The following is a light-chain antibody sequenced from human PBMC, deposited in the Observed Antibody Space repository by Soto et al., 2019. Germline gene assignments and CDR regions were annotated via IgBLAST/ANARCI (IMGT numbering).Light chain of an antibody. CDR3: SSYTSSSLYV. J-gene: IGLJ1*01. V-gene: IGLV2-8*01. CDR1: SSDVGTYDY. CDR2: GVT. Sequence: QSALTQPPSASGSPGQSVTFSCTGTSSDVGTYDYVSWYQQYPGKAPKLLIYGVTRRPSGVPDRFSGSKSGNTASLTISGLQAEDEADYYCSSYTSSSLYVFGTGTKVTVL.